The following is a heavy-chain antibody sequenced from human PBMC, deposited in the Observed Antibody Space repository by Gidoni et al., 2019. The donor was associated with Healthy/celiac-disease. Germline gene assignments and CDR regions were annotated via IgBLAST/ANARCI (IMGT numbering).Heavy chain of an antibody. Sequence: EVQLVESGGGLVKPGGSLRLSCAASGFTFSSYSMNLVRQAPGKGLEWVSSISSSSSYIYYADSEKGRFTISRDNAKNSLYLQMNSLRAEDTAVYYCASGEGGSSSWLGGMDVWGQGTTVTVSS. CDR2: ISSSSSYI. V-gene: IGHV3-21*01. J-gene: IGHJ6*02. CDR3: ASGEGGSSSWLGGMDV. CDR1: GFTFSSYS. D-gene: IGHD6-13*01.